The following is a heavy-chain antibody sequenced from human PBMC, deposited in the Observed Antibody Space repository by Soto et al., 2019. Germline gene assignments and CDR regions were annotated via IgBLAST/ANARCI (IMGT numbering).Heavy chain of an antibody. D-gene: IGHD2-2*01. V-gene: IGHV1-69*06. J-gene: IGHJ6*02. CDR3: ARAQDVVVPADLYYYYGMDV. CDR2: IIPIFGTA. Sequence: SVKVSCKASGGTFSSYAISWVRQAPGQGLEWMGGIIPIFGTANYAQKFQGRVTITADKSTSTAYMELSSLRSEDTAVYYCARAQDVVVPADLYYYYGMDVWGQGTTVTVSS. CDR1: GGTFSSYA.